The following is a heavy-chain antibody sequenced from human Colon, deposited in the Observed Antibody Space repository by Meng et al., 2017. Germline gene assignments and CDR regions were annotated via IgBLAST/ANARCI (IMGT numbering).Heavy chain of an antibody. Sequence: ASVKVSCKASGYTFTSYGISGVRQAPGQGLEGMGWISAFNGNTNYAQKLQGRVTMNTDTSTSTAYMELRRLRSEDTAVYYCARVGLGSYYYYAMDVWGQGTTVTVSS. CDR1: GYTFTSYG. V-gene: IGHV1-18*01. CDR2: ISAFNGNT. D-gene: IGHD3-16*01. J-gene: IGHJ6*02. CDR3: ARVGLGSYYYYAMDV.